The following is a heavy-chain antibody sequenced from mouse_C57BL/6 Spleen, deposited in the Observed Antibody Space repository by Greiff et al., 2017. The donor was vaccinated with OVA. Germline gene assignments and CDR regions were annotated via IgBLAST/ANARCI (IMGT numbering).Heavy chain of an antibody. CDR2: IDPSDSYT. V-gene: IGHV1-59*01. CDR3: ARWVYGNYGEDFDY. CDR1: GYTFTSYW. D-gene: IGHD2-1*01. Sequence: QVQLQQPGAEPVRPGTSVKLSCKASGYTFTSYWMHWVKQRPGQGLEWIGVIDPSDSYTNYNQKFKGKATLTVDTSSSTAYMQLSSLTSEDSAVYYCARWVYGNYGEDFDYWGQGTTLTVSS. J-gene: IGHJ2*01.